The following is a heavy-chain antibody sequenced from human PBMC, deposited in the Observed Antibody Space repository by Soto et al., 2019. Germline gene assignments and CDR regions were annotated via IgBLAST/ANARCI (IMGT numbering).Heavy chain of an antibody. J-gene: IGHJ4*02. CDR1: RFTFSSYN. CDR2: ISSTGSTT. CDR3: AREARGFDY. D-gene: IGHD3-10*01. Sequence: EVQLVESGGGSIQTGGSLRLSCAASRFTFSSYNMNWVRQAPGKGLEWISYISSTGSTTYYADSVKGRFTTSRDNAKNSLFLQMNSLRDEDTAVYYCAREARGFDYWGQGTLVTVSS. V-gene: IGHV3-48*02.